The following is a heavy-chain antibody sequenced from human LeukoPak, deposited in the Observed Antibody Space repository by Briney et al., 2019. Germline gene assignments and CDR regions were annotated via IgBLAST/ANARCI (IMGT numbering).Heavy chain of an antibody. Sequence: GESLKISCKGSGYSFTTYCISWVRQMPGKGLEWMGRIDPSDSYTNYSPSFQGYVTISADKSFSTAYPQWTSLKASDTAMYYCARHAKAYGSSCDYWGQGTLVTVYS. J-gene: IGHJ4*02. CDR2: IDPSDSYT. D-gene: IGHD6-13*01. CDR3: ARHAKAYGSSCDY. V-gene: IGHV5-10-1*01. CDR1: GYSFTTYC.